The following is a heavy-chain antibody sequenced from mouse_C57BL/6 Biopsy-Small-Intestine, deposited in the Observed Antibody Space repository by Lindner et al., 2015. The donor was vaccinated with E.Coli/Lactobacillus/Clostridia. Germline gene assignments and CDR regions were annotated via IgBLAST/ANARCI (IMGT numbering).Heavy chain of an antibody. CDR1: GYAFTNYL. Sequence: VQLQESGAELVRPGTSVKVSCKASGYAFTNYLIEWIKQRPGQGLEWIGVIHPGSGYTNYNEKFKGKATLTADKSSSTACMQLSSLTPEDSAVYFCARNWDRYFDVWGTGTTVTVSS. J-gene: IGHJ1*03. V-gene: IGHV1-54*01. CDR3: ARNWDRYFDV. D-gene: IGHD4-1*01. CDR2: IHPGSGYT.